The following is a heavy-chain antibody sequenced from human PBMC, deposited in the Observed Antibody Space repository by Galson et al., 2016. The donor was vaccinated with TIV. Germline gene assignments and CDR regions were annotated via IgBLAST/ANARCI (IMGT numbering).Heavy chain of an antibody. CDR3: ARDPLARTGTTPGY. Sequence: SLRLSCAASGFTFSSYGMHWVRQAPGKGLDWVAIIWYDGSNEYYADSVKGRFTISRDNSKNTLYLQMNSLRAEDTAVYYCARDPLARTGTTPGYWGQGTLVTVSS. CDR1: GFTFSSYG. V-gene: IGHV3-33*01. CDR2: IWYDGSNE. J-gene: IGHJ4*02. D-gene: IGHD1-1*01.